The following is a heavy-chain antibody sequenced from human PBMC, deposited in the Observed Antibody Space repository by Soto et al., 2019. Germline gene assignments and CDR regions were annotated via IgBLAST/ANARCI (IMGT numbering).Heavy chain of an antibody. Sequence: QLQLQESGPGLVKPSETLSLTCTVSGGSISSSSYYWGWIRQPPGKGLEWIGSIYYSGSTYYNPSLKSRVTISVDTSKNQFSLKLSSVTAADTAVYYCARNIVNYKGGMDVWGRGTTVTVSS. D-gene: IGHD5-12*01. V-gene: IGHV4-39*01. CDR1: GGSISSSSYY. CDR3: ARNIVNYKGGMDV. J-gene: IGHJ6*02. CDR2: IYYSGST.